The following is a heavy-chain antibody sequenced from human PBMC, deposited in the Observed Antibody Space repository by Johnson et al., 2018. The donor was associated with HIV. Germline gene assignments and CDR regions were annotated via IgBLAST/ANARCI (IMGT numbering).Heavy chain of an antibody. V-gene: IGHV3-7*03. Sequence: VQLVESGGGVVQPGRSLSLSCAASGFTFSSYAIHWVRQAPGKGLEWVANIKQDGSEKYYVDSVKGRFTISRDNAKNSLYLQMNSLRADDTAVYYCAKGVRGSSWYDAFDIWGQGTMVTVSS. CDR2: IKQDGSEK. CDR1: GFTFSSYA. D-gene: IGHD2-15*01. CDR3: AKGVRGSSWYDAFDI. J-gene: IGHJ3*02.